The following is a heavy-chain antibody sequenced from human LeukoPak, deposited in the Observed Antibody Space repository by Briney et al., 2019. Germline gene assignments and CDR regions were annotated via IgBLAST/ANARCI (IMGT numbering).Heavy chain of an antibody. V-gene: IGHV3-66*01. Sequence: PGGSLRLSCAASGFTVSSNYMSWVRQAPGKGLEWVSVIYSGGSTYYAGSVKGRFTISRDNSKNTLYLQTNSLRAEDTAVYYCARDSRLGFGELFDYWGQGTLVTVSS. CDR3: ARDSRLGFGELFDY. J-gene: IGHJ4*02. CDR1: GFTVSSNY. CDR2: IYSGGST. D-gene: IGHD3-10*01.